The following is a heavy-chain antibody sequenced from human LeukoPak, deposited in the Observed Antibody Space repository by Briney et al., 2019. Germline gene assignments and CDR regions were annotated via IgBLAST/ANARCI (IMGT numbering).Heavy chain of an antibody. V-gene: IGHV3-21*01. CDR1: GFTFSSYS. CDR2: ISSSSSYI. D-gene: IGHD3-3*01. CDR3: ASYFWSGSRYCFDY. Sequence: GGSLRLSCAASGFTFSSYSMNWVRQAPGKGLEWVSSISSSSSYIYYADSVKGRFTISRDNAKNSLYLQMNSLRAEDTAVYYCASYFWSGSRYCFDYWGQGTLVTVSS. J-gene: IGHJ4*02.